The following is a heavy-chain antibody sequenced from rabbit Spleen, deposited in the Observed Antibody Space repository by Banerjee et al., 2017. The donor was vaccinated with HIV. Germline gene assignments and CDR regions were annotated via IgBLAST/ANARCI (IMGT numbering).Heavy chain of an antibody. V-gene: IGHV1S45*01. Sequence: QEQLVESGGGLVQPGGSLTLSCKASGIDFTKYYITWVRQAPGKGLEWIGIIYAAKGSTYYASWVNGRFTVSKTSSTTVTLQMTSLTGADTATYFCARWSDIGLWTFNLWGPGTLVTVS. CDR2: IYAAKGST. CDR1: GIDFTKYY. D-gene: IGHD2-1*01. J-gene: IGHJ4*01. CDR3: ARWSDIGLWTFNL.